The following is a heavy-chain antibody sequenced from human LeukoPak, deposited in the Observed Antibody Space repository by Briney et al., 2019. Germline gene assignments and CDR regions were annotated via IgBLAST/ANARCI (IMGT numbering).Heavy chain of an antibody. Sequence: GGSLRLSCAASGFTFSTYNMNWVRQAPGKGLEWVSSISGSSSYIYYAASVKGRFSISRDNAKNSLYLQMNSLRAEDTAVYYCARDLLGWELHYFDYWGQGTLVTVSS. D-gene: IGHD1-26*01. CDR3: ARDLLGWELHYFDY. J-gene: IGHJ4*02. V-gene: IGHV3-21*01. CDR2: ISGSSSYI. CDR1: GFTFSTYN.